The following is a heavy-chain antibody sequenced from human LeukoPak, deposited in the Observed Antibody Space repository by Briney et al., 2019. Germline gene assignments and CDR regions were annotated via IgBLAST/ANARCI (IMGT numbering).Heavy chain of an antibody. J-gene: IGHJ4*02. V-gene: IGHV4-34*11. CDR1: GGSFSGYY. Sequence: PSETLSLTCAVYGGSFSGYYWTWIRQPPGEGLEWIGYIYYSGSTNYNPSLKSRVTMSVDTSKNQFSLRLSSVTAADTAAYFCARENWRSKSIDFDSWGQGTLVTVSS. CDR2: IYYSGST. CDR3: ARENWRSKSIDFDS. D-gene: IGHD6-6*01.